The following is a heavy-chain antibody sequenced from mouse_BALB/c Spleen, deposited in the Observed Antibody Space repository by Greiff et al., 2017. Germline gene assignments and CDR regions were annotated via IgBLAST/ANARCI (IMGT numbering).Heavy chain of an antibody. D-gene: IGHD4-1*01. V-gene: IGHV14-3*02. CDR3: ARKGDWAAWFAY. CDR2: IDPANGNT. Sequence: EVKLQESGAELVKPGASVKLSCTASGFNIKDTYMHWVKQRPEQGLEWIGRIDPANGNTKYDPKFQGKATITADTSSNTAYLQLSSLTSEDTAVYYCARKGDWAAWFAYWGQGTLVTVSA. CDR1: GFNIKDTY. J-gene: IGHJ3*01.